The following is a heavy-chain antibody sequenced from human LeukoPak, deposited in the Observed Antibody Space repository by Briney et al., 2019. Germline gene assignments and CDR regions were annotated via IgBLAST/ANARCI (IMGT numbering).Heavy chain of an antibody. CDR2: IKEDGSEK. CDR1: GFTFRNYW. D-gene: IGHD4-23*01. Sequence: SGGSLRLSCVASGFTFRNYWMSWVRQVPGKGLEWVASIKEDGSEKNYVDSVKGRVTISRDNAKNSLYLHMNSLRAEDTAVFYCARAVASNWFDPWGQGTQVTVSS. J-gene: IGHJ5*02. CDR3: ARAVASNWFDP. V-gene: IGHV3-7*01.